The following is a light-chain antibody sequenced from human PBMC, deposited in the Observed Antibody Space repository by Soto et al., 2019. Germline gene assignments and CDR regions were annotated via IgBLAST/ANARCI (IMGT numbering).Light chain of an antibody. CDR2: AAS. V-gene: IGKV1-12*01. CDR1: KGTSSW. CDR3: QQANRFPPT. J-gene: IGKJ2*01. Sequence: DIQMTQSPSSVSSSVGDSDTITCRARKGTSSWVAWYQQKPGKAPKLQLYAASRLQSGVPSRFSGSGSGTHFTLTISSLQPEDYGSYYWQQANRFPPTFGQGPKRAIK.